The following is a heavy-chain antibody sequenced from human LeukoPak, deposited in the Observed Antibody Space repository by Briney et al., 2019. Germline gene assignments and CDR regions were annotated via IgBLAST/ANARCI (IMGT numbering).Heavy chain of an antibody. CDR2: IVPIFGTA. J-gene: IGHJ4*02. D-gene: IGHD5-24*01. V-gene: IGHV1-69*05. CDR1: GGTFSNYA. Sequence: SVKVSCKASGGTFSNYAFSWVRQAPGQGLEWMGRIVPIFGTANYAQKFQGRVTITTDESTSTAYMELSSLRSEDTAVYYCASSRDGYNSVFDYWGQGALVTVSS. CDR3: ASSRDGYNSVFDY.